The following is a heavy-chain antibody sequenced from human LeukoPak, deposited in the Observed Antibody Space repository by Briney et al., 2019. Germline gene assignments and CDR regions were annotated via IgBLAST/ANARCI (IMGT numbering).Heavy chain of an antibody. CDR3: ARSGDYRHFDY. Sequence: PGGSLRLSCAASGSTFSSYGMHWVRQAPGKGLEWVAVIWYDGSNKYYADSVKGRFTISRDNSKNTLYLQMNSLRAEDTAVYYCARSGDYRHFDYWGQGTLVTVSS. CDR2: IWYDGSNK. J-gene: IGHJ4*02. CDR1: GSTFSSYG. V-gene: IGHV3-33*01. D-gene: IGHD4-17*01.